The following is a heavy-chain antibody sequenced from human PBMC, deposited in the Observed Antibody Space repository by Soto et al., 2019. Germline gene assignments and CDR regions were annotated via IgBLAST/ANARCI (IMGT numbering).Heavy chain of an antibody. V-gene: IGHV1-3*01. D-gene: IGHD3-22*01. Sequence: QVQLVQSGAEVKKPGASVKVSCKASGYTFTSYAMHWVRQAPGQRLEWMGWINAGNGNTKYSQKFQGRVTITRDTSASTAYMELISPRSEDTAVYYCAREGRRYYDSSGYYSSSYYFDYWGQGTLVTVSS. CDR3: AREGRRYYDSSGYYSSSYYFDY. CDR2: INAGNGNT. CDR1: GYTFTSYA. J-gene: IGHJ4*02.